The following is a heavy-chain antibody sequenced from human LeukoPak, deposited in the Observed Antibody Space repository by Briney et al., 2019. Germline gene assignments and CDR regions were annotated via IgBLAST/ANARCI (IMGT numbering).Heavy chain of an antibody. V-gene: IGHV4-4*07. CDR3: ASQSNYDYYYYGMDV. J-gene: IGHJ6*02. CDR2: IYTSGST. Sequence: SETLSLTCTVSGGSISRYYWSWIRQPAGKGLEWIGRIYTSGSTNYNPSLNSRVTMSVDTSKNQFSLKLSSVTAADTAVYYCASQSNYDYYYYGMDVWGQGTTVTVSS. D-gene: IGHD1-7*01. CDR1: GGSISRYY.